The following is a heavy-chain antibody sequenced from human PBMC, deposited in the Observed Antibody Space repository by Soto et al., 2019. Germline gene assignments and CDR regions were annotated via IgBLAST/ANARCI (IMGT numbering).Heavy chain of an antibody. V-gene: IGHV1-69*01. CDR1: GVSFNNNG. CDR3: ARVLYYGSGSYSPYGMDV. CDR2: VSPPFRTS. D-gene: IGHD3-10*01. Sequence: QVQLVQSGAEVKKPGSSVKVSCKTSGVSFNNNGIGWVRQAPGHGHEWMGGVSPPFRTSNYARKFQGRISITADAFTGTVNMELSSLTSEDTAQYYCARVLYYGSGSYSPYGMDVWGQGTTVTVSS. J-gene: IGHJ6*02.